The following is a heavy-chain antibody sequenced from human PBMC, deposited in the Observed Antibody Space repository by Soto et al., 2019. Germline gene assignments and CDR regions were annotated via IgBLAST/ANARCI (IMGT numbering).Heavy chain of an antibody. J-gene: IGHJ4*02. V-gene: IGHV4-39*01. D-gene: IGHD3-16*01. Sequence: SETLSLTCTVSGGSISSRDSYWGWIRQPPGKGLEWIGSFHYSGGTYYNPSLKSRVTISVDTSKNQLSLRVTSVTAADTAVYYCARGFGRSHFDYWGQGTLVTVSS. CDR3: ARGFGRSHFDY. CDR1: GGSISSRDSY. CDR2: FHYSGGT.